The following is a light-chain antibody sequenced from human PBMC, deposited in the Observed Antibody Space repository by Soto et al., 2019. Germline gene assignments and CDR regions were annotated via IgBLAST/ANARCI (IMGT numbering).Light chain of an antibody. CDR1: QTISSW. CDR2: KAS. V-gene: IGKV1-5*03. Sequence: DIQMTQSPSTLSGSVGDRVTITCRASQTISSWLAWYQQKPGKAPKLLIYKASTLKSGVPSRFSGSGSGTEFTLTISSLQPDDFATYYCQQFGGSPQTFGQGTKVDIK. J-gene: IGKJ1*01. CDR3: QQFGGSPQT.